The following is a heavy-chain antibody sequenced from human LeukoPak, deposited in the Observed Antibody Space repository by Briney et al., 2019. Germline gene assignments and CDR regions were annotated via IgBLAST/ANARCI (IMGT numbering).Heavy chain of an antibody. CDR3: ARGGYSYGPFDY. CDR1: SGSLSGYY. D-gene: IGHD5-18*01. CDR2: INNSGRT. J-gene: IGHJ4*02. V-gene: IGHV4-34*01. Sequence: NPSETLSLTCAVYSGSLSGYYWSWIRQPPGKGLEWIGEINNSGRTNSHPSLKSRVTISVDTSKNQFSLKLSSVTAADTAVYYCARGGYSYGPFDYWGQGTLVTVSS.